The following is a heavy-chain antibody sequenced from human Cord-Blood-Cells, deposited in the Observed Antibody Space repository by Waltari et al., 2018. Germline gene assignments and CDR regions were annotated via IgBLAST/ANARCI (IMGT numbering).Heavy chain of an antibody. D-gene: IGHD7-27*01. CDR3: ARKLGMRVWYSDL. CDR1: GGSFSGYY. J-gene: IGHJ2*01. V-gene: IGHV4-34*01. Sequence: QVPLHQCGAVLLKPTQPLSLTCAAYGGSFSGYYLRWIRQPPGKGLEWIGEINQSGSTNYNPSLKGRVTITVDTSKNQFSLKLSSVTAADTAVYYWARKLGMRVWYSDLWGRCTLVTVSP. CDR2: INQSGST.